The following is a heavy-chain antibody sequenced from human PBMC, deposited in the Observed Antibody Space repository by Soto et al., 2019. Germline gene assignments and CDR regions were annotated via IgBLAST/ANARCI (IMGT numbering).Heavy chain of an antibody. CDR3: ARDLAVDADY. J-gene: IGHJ4*02. V-gene: IGHV3-48*01. D-gene: IGHD5-12*01. CDR2: ISESSGTVSI. CDR1: GFTFSTYS. Sequence: EVQLVESGGGLVQPGGSLRLSCAVSGFTFSTYSMNWVRQAPGKGLEWVSFISESSGTVSIYYADSVKGRFTISRDNAKNSLYLKMNSLRADDTAVYYCARDLAVDADYSGQGTLVTVSS.